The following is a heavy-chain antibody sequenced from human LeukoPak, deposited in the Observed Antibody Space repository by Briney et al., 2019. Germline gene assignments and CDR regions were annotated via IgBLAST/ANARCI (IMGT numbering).Heavy chain of an antibody. V-gene: IGHV1-46*01. Sequence: ASVTVSCTASGYTFTNYYMHWVRQAPGQGLEWMGVINPSGGSTIYAQKFQDRVTMARDTSTSTVYMELSSLRSEDTAVYYCARGTGYGASGFDIWGQGTMVTVSS. J-gene: IGHJ3*02. CDR3: ARGTGYGASGFDI. CDR2: INPSGGST. CDR1: GYTFTNYY. D-gene: IGHD3-9*01.